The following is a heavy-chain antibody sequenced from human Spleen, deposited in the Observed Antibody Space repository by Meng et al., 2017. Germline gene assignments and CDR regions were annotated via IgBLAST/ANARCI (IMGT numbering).Heavy chain of an antibody. D-gene: IGHD6-19*01. Sequence: QPQLQESGPGLVKPSGALSVTCSVSGGSISTSGYYWGWIRQPPGKGLEWIGSIGHSGITYYTPSLKSRVTVSIDTSKSQFSLKLTSVTAADTAVYYCVRSSGWVRTGFDPWGQGTLVTVSS. CDR2: IGHSGIT. CDR1: GGSISTSGYY. CDR3: VRSSGWVRTGFDP. J-gene: IGHJ5*02. V-gene: IGHV4-39*01.